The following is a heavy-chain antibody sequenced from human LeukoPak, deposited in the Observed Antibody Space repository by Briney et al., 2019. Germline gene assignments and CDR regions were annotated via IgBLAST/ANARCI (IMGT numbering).Heavy chain of an antibody. D-gene: IGHD6-6*01. J-gene: IGHJ4*02. CDR2: INPTGGST. V-gene: IGHV1-46*01. Sequence: GASVKVSCKASGYTFPSYFMHWVRQAPVQGLEWMGIINPTGGSTTYAQKFQGRVTMTRDTSTSTVYMELSSLRSDDTAVYYCARTAARRFDYWGQGTQVTVSS. CDR1: GYTFPSYF. CDR3: ARTAARRFDY.